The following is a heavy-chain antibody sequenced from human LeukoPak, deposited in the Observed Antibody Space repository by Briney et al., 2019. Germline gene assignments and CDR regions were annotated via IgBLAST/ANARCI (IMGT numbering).Heavy chain of an antibody. J-gene: IGHJ4*02. D-gene: IGHD3-9*01. CDR3: ARSDLLTGSPLFY. V-gene: IGHV1-46*01. CDR1: GYTFTSYY. CDR2: INPFAGDT. Sequence: ASVKVSCKASGYTFTSYYMHWVRQAPGQGLEGMGIINPFAGDTNYAQKFQGRVTMTTDTSTSTVSMELNSLRSEDTALYYCARSDLLTGSPLFYWGQGTLVTVSS.